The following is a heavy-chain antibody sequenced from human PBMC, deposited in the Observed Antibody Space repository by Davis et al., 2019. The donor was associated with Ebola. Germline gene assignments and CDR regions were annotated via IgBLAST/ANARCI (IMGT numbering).Heavy chain of an antibody. CDR2: INHSGST. Sequence: SETLSLTCAVYGGSFSGYYWSWNRQPPGKVLEWIGEINHSGSTNYNPSRKTRVTISVDTSKNQFSLKLSSVTAADTAVYYCAREPGTVTTSGDYWGQGTLVTVSS. CDR3: AREPGTVTTSGDY. D-gene: IGHD4-17*01. V-gene: IGHV4-34*01. CDR1: GGSFSGYY. J-gene: IGHJ4*02.